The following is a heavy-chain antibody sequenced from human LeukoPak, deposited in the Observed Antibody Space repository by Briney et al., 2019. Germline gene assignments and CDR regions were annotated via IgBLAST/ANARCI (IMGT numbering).Heavy chain of an antibody. J-gene: IGHJ4*02. CDR3: ARNDILTGYYPEYFDY. CDR2: ISGSGGST. CDR1: GFTFSSYA. V-gene: IGHV3-23*01. D-gene: IGHD3-9*01. Sequence: GGSLRLSCAASGFTFSSYAMSWVRQAPGKGLEWVSAISGSGGSTNYADSVKGRFTISRDNAKNSLYLQMNSLRAEDTAVYYCARNDILTGYYPEYFDYWGQGTLVTVSS.